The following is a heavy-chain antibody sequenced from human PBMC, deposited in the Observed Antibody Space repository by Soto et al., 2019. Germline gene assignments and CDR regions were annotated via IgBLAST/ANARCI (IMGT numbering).Heavy chain of an antibody. CDR1: GFNVRSHY. Sequence: PGGFMRLSSAASGFNVRSHYMSRVSQAPGKGPEWVSGIYRGDGKTTFYADSVKGRFTISRDNFQSTLYLDMNSLRDEDTAVYYCARDFVLGAPDYLDYWGQGTLVTVSS. CDR3: ARDFVLGAPDYLDY. D-gene: IGHD1-26*01. CDR2: IYRGDGKTT. J-gene: IGHJ4*02. V-gene: IGHV3-66*02.